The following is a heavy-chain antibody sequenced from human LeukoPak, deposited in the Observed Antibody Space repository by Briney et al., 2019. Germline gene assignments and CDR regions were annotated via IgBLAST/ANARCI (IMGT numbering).Heavy chain of an antibody. Sequence: SETLSLTCTVSLDSTTSNFWSWVRQPPGKGLEWIGEIHRSGSPNYNPSLQSRVTISIDRSRNQIVLELSSVTAADTAVYYCAREILGGFNPGAYWRRGILVTVSS. J-gene: IGHJ4*02. D-gene: IGHD1-14*01. CDR3: AREILGGFNPGAY. V-gene: IGHV4-4*02. CDR1: LDSTTSNF. CDR2: IHRSGSP.